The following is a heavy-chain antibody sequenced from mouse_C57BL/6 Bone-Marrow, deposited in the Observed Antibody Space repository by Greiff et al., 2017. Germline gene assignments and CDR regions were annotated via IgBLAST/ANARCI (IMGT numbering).Heavy chain of an antibody. CDR1: GYTFTSYT. CDR3: ARSIYYYGSRNWYFDV. Sequence: QVQLKQSGAELARPGASVKMSCKASGYTFTSYTMHWVKQRPGQGLEWIGYINPSSGYTKYNQKFKDKATLTADKSSSTAYMQLSSLTSEDSAVYYCARSIYYYGSRNWYFDVWGTGTTVTVSS. D-gene: IGHD1-1*01. V-gene: IGHV1-4*01. CDR2: INPSSGYT. J-gene: IGHJ1*03.